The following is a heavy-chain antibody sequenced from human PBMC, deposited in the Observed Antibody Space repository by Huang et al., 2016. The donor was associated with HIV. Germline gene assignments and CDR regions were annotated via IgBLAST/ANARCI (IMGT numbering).Heavy chain of an antibody. CDR2: ISNEGSTK. CDR3: ARSEPSRYYFDY. CDR1: GFTFSNYA. J-gene: IGHJ4*02. Sequence: QVQLVESGGGMVQPGTSLRLSCAASGFTFSNYAMNWVRQAPGKGVEWGEVISNEGSTKYYADSVKGRFTISRDNSKNTVYLQMNSLRAEDTAVYYCARSEPSRYYFDYWGQGTLVTVSS. V-gene: IGHV3-30-3*01.